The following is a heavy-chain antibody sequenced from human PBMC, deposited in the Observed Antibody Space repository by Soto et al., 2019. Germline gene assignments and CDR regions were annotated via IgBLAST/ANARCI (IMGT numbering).Heavy chain of an antibody. V-gene: IGHV4-59*08. CDR3: ARHDSGGSYYYYYYMDV. D-gene: IGHD2-15*01. Sequence: QVQLQESGPGLVKPSETLSLTCTVSGGSISSYYWSWIRQPPGKGLEWIGYIYYSGSTNYNPSLKSLVTISVDTSKNQFSLKLSSVTAADTAVYYCARHDSGGSYYYYYYMDVWGKGTTVTVSS. CDR2: IYYSGST. CDR1: GGSISSYY. J-gene: IGHJ6*03.